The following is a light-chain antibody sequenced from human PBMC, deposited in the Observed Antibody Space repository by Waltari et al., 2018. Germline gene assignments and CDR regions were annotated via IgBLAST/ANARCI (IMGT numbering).Light chain of an antibody. CDR1: QSIRSW. Sequence: DIQMTQSPSPLSASVGDRVTITCRASQSIRSWLAWYQQKPGKAPKVLIYDASTLESGVSSRFSGSGSGTEFTLTISSLQPEDFAVYYCHHYNKRPPSYTFGQGTRLEIK. V-gene: IGKV1-5*01. J-gene: IGKJ2*01. CDR3: HHYNKRPPSYT. CDR2: DAS.